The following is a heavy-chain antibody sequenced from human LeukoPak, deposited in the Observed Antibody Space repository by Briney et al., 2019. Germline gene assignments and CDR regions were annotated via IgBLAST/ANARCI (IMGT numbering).Heavy chain of an antibody. CDR1: GGSIRSYY. CDR3: ARSIGTGTVAAFDI. D-gene: IGHD4-23*01. V-gene: IGHV4-59*01. Sequence: SVTLSLTCTVSGGSIRSYYWSWILQPPGKGLEWIGYVFYSGDTNYNPSLKSRVTISVDTSTNQFSLKLSSVTAADTGVYYCARSIGTGTVAAFDIWGQGTVVTVSS. J-gene: IGHJ3*02. CDR2: VFYSGDT.